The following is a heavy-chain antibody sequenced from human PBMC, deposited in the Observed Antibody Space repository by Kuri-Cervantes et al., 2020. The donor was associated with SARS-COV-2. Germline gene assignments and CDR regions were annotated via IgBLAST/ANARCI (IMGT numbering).Heavy chain of an antibody. CDR3: ARGSSTGNYWYDY. D-gene: IGHD1-1*01. Sequence: KVSCKGSGYSFTSYWIGWVRQMPGKGLEWMGIIYPGDSDTRYSPSFQGQVTISADRSISTAYLQWSSLKASDTAMYYCARGSSTGNYWYDYWGQGTLVTVSS. V-gene: IGHV5-51*01. CDR2: IYPGDSDT. J-gene: IGHJ4*02. CDR1: GYSFTSYW.